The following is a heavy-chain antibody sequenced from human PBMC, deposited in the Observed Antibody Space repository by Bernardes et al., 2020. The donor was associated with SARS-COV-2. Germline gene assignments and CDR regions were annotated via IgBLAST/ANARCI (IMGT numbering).Heavy chain of an antibody. CDR3: ARGPRGRYAYYYSYGMDV. Sequence: SETLSLTCAVSGGSISSSSYYWGWIRQPPGKGLEWIGIIYYSGSTYYNPSLKSRVTISVDTSKNQFSLKLSSVTAADTAVYYCARGPRGRYAYYYSYGMDVWGQGTTVTVSS. J-gene: IGHJ6*02. D-gene: IGHD1-26*01. CDR1: GGSISSSSYY. CDR2: IYYSGST. V-gene: IGHV4-39*01.